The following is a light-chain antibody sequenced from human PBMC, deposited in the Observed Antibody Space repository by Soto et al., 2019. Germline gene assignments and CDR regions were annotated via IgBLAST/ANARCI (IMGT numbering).Light chain of an antibody. CDR3: SSYGGSDNLI. V-gene: IGLV2-8*01. Sequence: QSALTQPPSASGSPGQSVTISCTGSSNDLGGYNYVSWYQHHPGKAPKLIIYEVRERPSGVPDRFSGSKSGNTASLTASGLQAEDEADYYCSSYGGSDNLIFGGGTQLAVL. CDR2: EVR. J-gene: IGLJ2*01. CDR1: SNDLGGYNY.